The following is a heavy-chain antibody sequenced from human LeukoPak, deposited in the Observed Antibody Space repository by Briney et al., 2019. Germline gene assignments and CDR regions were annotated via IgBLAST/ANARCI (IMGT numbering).Heavy chain of an antibody. J-gene: IGHJ4*02. Sequence: SETLSLTCAVSGVSISRGGYSWRWIRQPPGKGLEWIGYIYHSGSTYYNPSLKSRVTISVDRSKNQFSLELSSVTAADTAVYYCARSTILTGYYTEYYFDYWGQGTLVTVSS. CDR1: GVSISRGGYS. CDR3: ARSTILTGYYTEYYFDY. CDR2: IYHSGST. D-gene: IGHD3-9*01. V-gene: IGHV4-30-2*01.